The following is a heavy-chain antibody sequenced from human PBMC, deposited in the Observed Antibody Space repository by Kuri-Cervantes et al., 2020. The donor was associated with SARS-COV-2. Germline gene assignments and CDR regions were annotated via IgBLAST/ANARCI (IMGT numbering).Heavy chain of an antibody. CDR3: ARDPY. V-gene: IGHV3-48*03. CDR2: ITTSGSAV. J-gene: IGHJ4*02. Sequence: GESLKISCVASGFTFSSYEMNWVRQAPGKGLEGVSWITTSGSAVYYADSVKARFTISRDNSKNTLYLKMNSLRAEETAVYYCARDPYWGQGTLVTVSS. CDR1: GFTFSSYE.